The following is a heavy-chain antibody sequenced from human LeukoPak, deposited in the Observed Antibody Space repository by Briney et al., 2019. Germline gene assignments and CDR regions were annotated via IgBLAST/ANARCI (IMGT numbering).Heavy chain of an antibody. CDR1: GYTFSSSG. D-gene: IGHD2-8*02. J-gene: IGHJ4*02. CDR3: AREDCTGSSWSFFDY. Sequence: GRSLRLSCAASGYTFSSSGMHWVRQAPGKGLEWVAVIWYDGSNQYYADSVKGRFTISRDTSNNTLYMQMNTLKAEDTAVYYCAREDCTGSSWSFFDYWGQGTLVTVSS. CDR2: IWYDGSNQ. V-gene: IGHV3-33*01.